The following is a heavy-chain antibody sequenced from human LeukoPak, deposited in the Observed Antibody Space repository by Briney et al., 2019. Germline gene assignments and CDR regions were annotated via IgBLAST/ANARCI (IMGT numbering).Heavy chain of an antibody. CDR3: ASARRELDY. Sequence: SETPSLTCAVYGGSFSGYYWSWIRQPPGKGLGWIGEINHSGSTNYNPSLKSRVTISVDTSKNQFSLKLSSVTAADTAVYYCASARRELDYWGQGTLVTVSS. D-gene: IGHD1-1*01. CDR2: INHSGST. V-gene: IGHV4-34*01. CDR1: GGSFSGYY. J-gene: IGHJ4*02.